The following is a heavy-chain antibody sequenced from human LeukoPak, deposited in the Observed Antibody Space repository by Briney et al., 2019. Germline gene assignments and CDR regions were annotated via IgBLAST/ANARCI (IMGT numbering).Heavy chain of an antibody. CDR1: GFTFSKYW. J-gene: IGHJ4*02. V-gene: IGHV3-74*01. Sequence: GGSLRLSCAASGFTFSKYWMLWVRQDPGEGLESLSRINTDGTVTTYADSVKGRFTVSRDNADNTMFLQMNSVRDEDTAVYYCATKQWLAPPPDSWGQGTPVTVSS. CDR3: ATKQWLAPPPDS. D-gene: IGHD6-19*01. CDR2: INTDGTVT.